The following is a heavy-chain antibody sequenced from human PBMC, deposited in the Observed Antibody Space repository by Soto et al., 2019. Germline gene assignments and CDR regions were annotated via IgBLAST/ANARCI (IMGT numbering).Heavy chain of an antibody. D-gene: IGHD6-6*01. Sequence: RRLSCAASGFTVSSNYMSWVRQAPGKGLEWVSAISGSGGSTYYADSVKGRFTISRDNSKNTLYLQMNSLRAEDTAVYYCAQEEQLAHYYYYGMDVWGQGTTVSVSS. V-gene: IGHV3-23*01. CDR1: GFTVSSNY. CDR2: ISGSGGST. CDR3: AQEEQLAHYYYYGMDV. J-gene: IGHJ6*02.